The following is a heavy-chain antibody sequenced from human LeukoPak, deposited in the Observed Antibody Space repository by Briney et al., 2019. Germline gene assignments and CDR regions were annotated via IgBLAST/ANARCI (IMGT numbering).Heavy chain of an antibody. Sequence: SETLSLTCAVYGGSFSGYYWSWIRQPPGKGLEWIGEIDDRGSTNYNPSLKSRVTISVDTSKNQFSLRLSSVTAADTAVYYCAGLGNWIAFDPWGQGTLVTVSS. CDR2: IDDRGST. CDR1: GGSFSGYY. V-gene: IGHV4-34*01. J-gene: IGHJ5*02. CDR3: AGLGNWIAFDP. D-gene: IGHD1-20*01.